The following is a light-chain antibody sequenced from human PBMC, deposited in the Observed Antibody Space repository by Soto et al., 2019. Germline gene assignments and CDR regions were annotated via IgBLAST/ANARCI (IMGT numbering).Light chain of an antibody. CDR3: LSYTTSTTYV. CDR1: SSDVGAYNH. Sequence: QSVLTQPSSVSGSPGQSITISCTGTSSDVGAYNHVSWFQHHPGKPPKLMNYDVSNRPSGVSNRFSGSKSGNTASLTISGLQAKDEADYYCLSYTTSTTYVFGTGTKVTVL. V-gene: IGLV2-14*03. J-gene: IGLJ1*01. CDR2: DVS.